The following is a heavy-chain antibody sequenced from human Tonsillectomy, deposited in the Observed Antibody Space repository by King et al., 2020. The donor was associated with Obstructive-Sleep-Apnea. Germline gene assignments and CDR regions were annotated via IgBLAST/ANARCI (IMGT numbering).Heavy chain of an antibody. V-gene: IGHV3-30-3*01. Sequence: VQLVESGGGVVQPGRSLRLSCAASGFTFSSYAMHWVRQAPGKGLEWVAVISYDGSNKYYADSVKGRFTISRDNSKNTLYLQMNSLRAEDTAVYYCAGVPPYSSGWPLDYWVQGTLVTVSS. CDR2: ISYDGSNK. J-gene: IGHJ4*02. CDR3: AGVPPYSSGWPLDY. CDR1: GFTFSSYA. D-gene: IGHD6-19*01.